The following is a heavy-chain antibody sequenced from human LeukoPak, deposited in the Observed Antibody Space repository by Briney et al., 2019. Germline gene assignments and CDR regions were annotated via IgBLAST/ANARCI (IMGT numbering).Heavy chain of an antibody. CDR3: AKHSGGVYGSSDY. CDR1: GFTFSNYA. CDR2: VGRGGGDT. Sequence: GGSLRLSCVASGFTFSNYAASWFRQAPGKGLEWVSTVGRGGGDTYYADSVRGRFTISKDSSKNTLQMNSLSADDTAMYYCAKHSGGVYGSSDYWGQGILVTVSS. D-gene: IGHD1-1*01. J-gene: IGHJ4*02. V-gene: IGHV3-23*01.